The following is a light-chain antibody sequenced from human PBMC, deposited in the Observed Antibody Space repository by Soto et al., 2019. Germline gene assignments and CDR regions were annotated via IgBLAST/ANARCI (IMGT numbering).Light chain of an antibody. CDR1: QSVSSSY. V-gene: IGKV3-20*01. CDR3: QQYGSSPTS. J-gene: IGKJ1*01. CDR2: AAS. Sequence: EIVLTQSPGTLSLSPGERATLSCRARQSVSSSYLAWYQQTPGQAPRLLIYAASSRATGIPDRFSGSGSGTDFTLTISRLEPEDFAVYFCQQYGSSPTSFGQGTKVDIK.